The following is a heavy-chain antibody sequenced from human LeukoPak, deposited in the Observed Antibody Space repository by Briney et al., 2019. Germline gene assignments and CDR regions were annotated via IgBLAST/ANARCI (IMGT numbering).Heavy chain of an antibody. J-gene: IGHJ4*02. CDR2: ISLSGQT. Sequence: SETLSLTCGVSGGSIRSTNWWSWVRQPPGQGLEWIGEISLSGQTNFNPSLNGRVTMSLDESRNQLSLKLTSVTAADTAIYYCSRESGAFCPFRYWGQGTLVIVPP. V-gene: IGHV4/OR15-8*02. CDR3: SRESGAFCPFRY. CDR1: GGSIRSTNW. D-gene: IGHD1-26*01.